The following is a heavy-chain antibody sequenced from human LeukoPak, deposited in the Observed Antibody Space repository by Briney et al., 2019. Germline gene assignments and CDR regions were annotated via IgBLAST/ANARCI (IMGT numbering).Heavy chain of an antibody. J-gene: IGHJ5*02. CDR3: ARDRGSGWYRGIDP. V-gene: IGHV4-39*07. D-gene: IGHD6-19*01. Sequence: PSETLSLTCAVYGGSFSSYYWGWIRQPPGKGLEWIGSIYYSGSTYYNPSLKSRVTISVDTSKNQFSLKLSSVTAADTAVYYCARDRGSGWYRGIDPWGQGTLVTVSS. CDR2: IYYSGST. CDR1: GGSFSSYY.